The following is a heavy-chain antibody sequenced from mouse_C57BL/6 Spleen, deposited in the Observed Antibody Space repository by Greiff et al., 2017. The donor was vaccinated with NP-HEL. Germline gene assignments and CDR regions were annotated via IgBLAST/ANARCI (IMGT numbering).Heavy chain of an antibody. J-gene: IGHJ2*01. V-gene: IGHV3-1*02. CDR2: ISYSGST. CDR3: ARTARIKY. CDR1: GYSITSGYG. D-gene: IGHD1-2*01. Sequence: DVKLQESGPGLVKPSQSLSLTCTVTGYSITSGYGWNWIRQFPGNKLEWMGYISYSGSTTYNPSLKSRISITRDPSKNQFFLLLKSVTTEDTATYYCARTARIKYWGQGTTRTVSS.